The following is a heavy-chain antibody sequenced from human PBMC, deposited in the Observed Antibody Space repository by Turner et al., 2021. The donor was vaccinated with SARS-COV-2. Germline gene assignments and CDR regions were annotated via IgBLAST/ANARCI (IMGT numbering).Heavy chain of an antibody. V-gene: IGHV3-30-3*01. CDR2: ISSVGNNQ. CDR1: GFTLSNYA. CDR3: ARDRITVAGNLDH. D-gene: IGHD6-19*01. Sequence: QVLLVDTGAGVVQLGRSLRLSCAASGFTLSNYAMHGVRQAPGKGLGWVEVISSVGNNQHYADSVKGRFTVSRDDSKNALYLQINSLRAEDTGVYYCARDRITVAGNLDHWGQGTLVTVSS. J-gene: IGHJ4*02.